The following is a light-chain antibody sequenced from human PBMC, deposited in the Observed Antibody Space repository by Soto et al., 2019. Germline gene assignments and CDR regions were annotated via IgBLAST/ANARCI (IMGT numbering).Light chain of an antibody. J-gene: IGLJ1*01. Sequence: QSALTQPASVSGSPGQSITISCTGTSSDVGGYNYVSWNQQYPGKAPKLMIYEVSNRPSGVSNRFSGSKSGNTASLTISGLQAEDEADYYCSSYTSSSTYVFGTGTKLTVL. CDR3: SSYTSSSTYV. V-gene: IGLV2-14*01. CDR2: EVS. CDR1: SSDVGGYNY.